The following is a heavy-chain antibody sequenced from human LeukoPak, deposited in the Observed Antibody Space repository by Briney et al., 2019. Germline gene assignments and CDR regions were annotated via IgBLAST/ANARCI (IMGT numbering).Heavy chain of an antibody. V-gene: IGHV3-23*01. Sequence: PGGSLRLSCAASGFTFSSYGMSWVRQAPGKGLEWVSAISGSGGSTYYADSVKGRFTISRDNSKNTLYLQMNSLRAEDTAVYYCAKTIWGITGTFDYWGQGTLVTVSS. J-gene: IGHJ4*02. CDR3: AKTIWGITGTFDY. CDR2: ISGSGGST. CDR1: GFTFSSYG. D-gene: IGHD1-20*01.